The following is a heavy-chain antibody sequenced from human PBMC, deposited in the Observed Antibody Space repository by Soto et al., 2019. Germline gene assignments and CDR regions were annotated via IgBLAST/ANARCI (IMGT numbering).Heavy chain of an antibody. CDR2: ISYDGSNK. CDR1: GFTFSSYA. Sequence: QVQLVESGGGVVQPGRSLRLSCAASGFTFSSYAMHWVRQAPGKGLEWVAVISYDGSNKYYADSVKGRFTISRDNSKNTLYLQMNSLRAADTAVYYCAVDIQTHWGQGTLVTVAS. D-gene: IGHD3-9*01. CDR3: AVDIQTH. J-gene: IGHJ4*02. V-gene: IGHV3-30-3*01.